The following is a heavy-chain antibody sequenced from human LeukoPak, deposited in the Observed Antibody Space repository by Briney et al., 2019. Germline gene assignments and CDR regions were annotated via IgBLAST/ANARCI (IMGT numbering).Heavy chain of an antibody. CDR2: IYQSGST. CDR1: GGSISSGANS. J-gene: IGHJ4*02. CDR3: ARRPSGSFFDY. V-gene: IGHV4-30-2*01. D-gene: IGHD3-10*01. Sequence: PSQTLSLTCAVSGGSISSGANSWSWIRQPPGRGLEWIGYIYQSGSTYYNPSLKSRVTISIDRSKNQFSLNLTSVAAADTAVYHCARRPSGSFFDYWGQGTLVTVSS.